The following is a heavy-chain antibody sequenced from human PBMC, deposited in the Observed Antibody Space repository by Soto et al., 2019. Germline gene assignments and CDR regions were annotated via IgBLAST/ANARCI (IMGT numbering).Heavy chain of an antibody. CDR3: ARDVPYYYDSRPVTWYGP. CDR2: ISYDGSNK. V-gene: IGHV3-30-3*01. Sequence: PGGSLRLSCAASGFTFSSYAMHWVRQAPGKGLEWVAVISYDGSNKYYADSVKGRFTISRDNSKNTLYLQMNSLRAEDTAVYYCARDVPYYYDSRPVTWYGPWGQGTQVTIS. J-gene: IGHJ5*02. D-gene: IGHD3-22*01. CDR1: GFTFSSYA.